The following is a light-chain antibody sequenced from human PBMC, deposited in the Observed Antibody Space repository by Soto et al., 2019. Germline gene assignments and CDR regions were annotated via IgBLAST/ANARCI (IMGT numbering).Light chain of an antibody. CDR3: SSYTSSSTRV. J-gene: IGLJ1*01. Sequence: QSSLTQPASVSGSPGQSITISCTGTSSDVGGYNYVSWYQQHPGKATNLMIYDVSNRPSGVSNRFSGSKSGNTASLTISGLQAEDEADYYCSSYTSSSTRVFGTGTKSPS. CDR1: SSDVGGYNY. CDR2: DVS. V-gene: IGLV2-14*01.